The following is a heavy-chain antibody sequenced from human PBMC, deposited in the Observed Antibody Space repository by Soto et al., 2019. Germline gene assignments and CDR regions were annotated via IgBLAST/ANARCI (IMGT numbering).Heavy chain of an antibody. V-gene: IGHV3-7*01. CDR2: IKEDGSAR. D-gene: IGHD3-10*01. J-gene: IGHJ4*02. CDR3: TRDRAFNRFDF. CDR1: GFTFSSYA. Sequence: GGSLRLSCAASGFTFSSYAMSWVRQAPGRGLEWVANIKEDGSARNYVDSVKGRFIVSRDNAKKSLFLQMNSLRAEDTAVYYCTRDRAFNRFDFWGQGTMVTVSS.